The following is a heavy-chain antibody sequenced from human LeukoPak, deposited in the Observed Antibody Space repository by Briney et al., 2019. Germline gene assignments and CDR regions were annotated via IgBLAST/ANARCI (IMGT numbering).Heavy chain of an antibody. CDR1: GFTFSSYG. J-gene: IGHJ4*02. CDR3: ARDGPNYDSSGYHDY. D-gene: IGHD3-22*01. V-gene: IGHV3-30*02. CDR2: IRYDGSNK. Sequence: GGSLRLSCAASGFTFSSYGMHWVRQDPGKGLEWVAFIRYDGSNKYYADSVKGRFTISRDNSKNTLYLQMNSLRAEDTAVYYCARDGPNYDSSGYHDYWGQGTLVTVSS.